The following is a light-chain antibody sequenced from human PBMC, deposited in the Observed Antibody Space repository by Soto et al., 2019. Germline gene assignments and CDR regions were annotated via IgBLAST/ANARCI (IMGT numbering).Light chain of an antibody. Sequence: DIQMTQSPSTLSASVGDRVTITCRASQSVTGWLAWYQQKPGKAPKFLIYKTSNLESGVPSRFSGSGSGTEFTLTITSLQPDDFATYYCLHYDDDSETFGQGTRWIS. V-gene: IGKV1-5*03. CDR1: QSVTGW. CDR2: KTS. J-gene: IGKJ1*01. CDR3: LHYDDDSET.